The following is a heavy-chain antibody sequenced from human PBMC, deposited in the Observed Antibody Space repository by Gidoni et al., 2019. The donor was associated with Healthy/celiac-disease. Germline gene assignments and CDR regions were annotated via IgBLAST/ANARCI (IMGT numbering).Heavy chain of an antibody. CDR1: GSTFHSHG. D-gene: IGHD3-10*01. J-gene: IGHJ4*02. Sequence: QVQLVQSGAEVKKPGASVKVSCQASGSTFHSHGISWVRQAPGQGLEWMGGISAYNGNTNYAHKLQGRVTMTTDTSTSTAYMELRSLRSDDTAVYYCARDLVRDYYGSGSYYNAAAFDYWGQGTLVTVSS. CDR3: ARDLVRDYYGSGSYYNAAAFDY. CDR2: ISAYNGNT. V-gene: IGHV1-18*01.